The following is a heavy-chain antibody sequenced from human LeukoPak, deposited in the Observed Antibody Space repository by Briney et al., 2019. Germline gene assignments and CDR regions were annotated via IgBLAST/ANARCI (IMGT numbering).Heavy chain of an antibody. V-gene: IGHV4-38-2*02. J-gene: IGHJ4*02. D-gene: IGHD3-22*01. CDR1: GYSISSGYY. Sequence: SETLSLTCTVSGYSISSGYYWAWIRQPPGKGLEWIGNIYHSGSTYHSPSLKSRVTISLDTSKNQFSLKLSSVTAADTAIYFCARDYYYDSSGVWGQGTLVTVSS. CDR3: ARDYYYDSSGV. CDR2: IYHSGST.